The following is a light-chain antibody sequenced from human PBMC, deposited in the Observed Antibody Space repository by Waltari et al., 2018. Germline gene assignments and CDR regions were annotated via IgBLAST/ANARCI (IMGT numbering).Light chain of an antibody. Sequence: DIVVTQSPLSLPVTPGEPAAISCRFSQSLLHSNGYNHLDWYLQKAGQSHQHLIYLGSNRASGVPDSFSGSPSGTDFTLKIRRVEAEDVGVYYCMQSLRALWTFGQGTKVEIK. CDR3: MQSLRALWT. CDR2: LGS. V-gene: IGKV2-28*01. J-gene: IGKJ1*01. CDR1: QSLLHSNGYNH.